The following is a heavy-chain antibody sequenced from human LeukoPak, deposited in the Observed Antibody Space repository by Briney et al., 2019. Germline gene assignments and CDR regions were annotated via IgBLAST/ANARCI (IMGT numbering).Heavy chain of an antibody. D-gene: IGHD1-26*01. J-gene: IGHJ3*02. CDR2: INYSGST. CDR1: GXSISNYH. V-gene: IGHV4-59*01. CDR3: ARDRRWELLHAFDI. Sequence: SSETLSLTCTVSGXSISNYHWSWIRQPPGKGREWIGYINYSGSTNYNPSLKSRVTISVDTSKNQFSLKLSSVTAADTAVYYCARDRRWELLHAFDIWGQGTMVTVSS.